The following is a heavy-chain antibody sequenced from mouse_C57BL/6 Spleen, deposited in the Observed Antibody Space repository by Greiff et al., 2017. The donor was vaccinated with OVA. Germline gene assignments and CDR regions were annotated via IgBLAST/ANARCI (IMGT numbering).Heavy chain of an antibody. Sequence: QVQLQQSGAELVRPGTSVKVSCKASGYAFTNYLIEWVKQRPGQGLEWIGVINPGSGGTNYNEKFKGKATLTADKSSSTAYMQLSSLTSEDSAVYFCAREYYGSSDRYFDYWGQGTTLTVSS. CDR1: GYAFTNYL. D-gene: IGHD1-1*01. V-gene: IGHV1-54*01. CDR3: AREYYGSSDRYFDY. CDR2: INPGSGGT. J-gene: IGHJ2*01.